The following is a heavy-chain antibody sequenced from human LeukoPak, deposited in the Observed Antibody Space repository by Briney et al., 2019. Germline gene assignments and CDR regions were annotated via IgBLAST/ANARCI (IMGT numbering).Heavy chain of an antibody. V-gene: IGHV3-74*01. J-gene: IGHJ4*02. CDR3: ARGALYQYYLDHCG. D-gene: IGHD1-26*01. Sequence: GGSLRLSCEASGFTFTTYWIHWVRQGPGKGLVWVSRIKYDGSTSNYADSVKGRFTISRDNAKNTVYLQMNSLRVEDTAVYYCARGALYQYYLDHCGWGQGTLVTVSS. CDR2: IKYDGSTS. CDR1: GFTFTTYW.